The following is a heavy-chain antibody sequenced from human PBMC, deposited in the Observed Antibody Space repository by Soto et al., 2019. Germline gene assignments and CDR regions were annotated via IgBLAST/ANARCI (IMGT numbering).Heavy chain of an antibody. CDR3: ARSYSSRWYDWFDP. Sequence: ASVKVSCKASGGTFSSYAISWVRQAPGQGLEWMGGIIPIFGTANYAQKFQGRVTITADESTSTAYMELSSLRSEDTAVYYCARSYSSRWYDWFDPWGQGTLVTVSS. CDR1: GGTFSSYA. J-gene: IGHJ5*02. D-gene: IGHD6-13*01. V-gene: IGHV1-69*13. CDR2: IIPIFGTA.